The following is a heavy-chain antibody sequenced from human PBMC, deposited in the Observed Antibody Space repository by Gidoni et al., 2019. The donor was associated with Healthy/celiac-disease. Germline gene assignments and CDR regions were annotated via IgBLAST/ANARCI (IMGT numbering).Heavy chain of an antibody. CDR1: GYSFTSYW. J-gene: IGHJ4*02. Sequence: EVQLVQSGAEVKKPGESLQISCKGSGYSFTSYWIGWVRQMPGKGLEWMGIIYPGDSDTRYSPSFQGQVTISADKSISTAYLQWSSLKASDTAMYYCARLPGGYCSGGSCLYYFDYWGQGTLVTVSS. D-gene: IGHD2-15*01. V-gene: IGHV5-51*01. CDR2: IYPGDSDT. CDR3: ARLPGGYCSGGSCLYYFDY.